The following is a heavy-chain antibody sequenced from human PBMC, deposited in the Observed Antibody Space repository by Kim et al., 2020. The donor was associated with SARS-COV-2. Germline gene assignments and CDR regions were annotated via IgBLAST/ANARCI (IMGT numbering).Heavy chain of an antibody. CDR3: ARGKGSSVC. Sequence: STIYYADSVKGRFTISRDNAKNSLYLQMNSLRAEDTAVYYCARGKGSSVCWGQGTLVTVSS. D-gene: IGHD6-6*01. CDR2: STI. J-gene: IGHJ4*02. V-gene: IGHV3-11*01.